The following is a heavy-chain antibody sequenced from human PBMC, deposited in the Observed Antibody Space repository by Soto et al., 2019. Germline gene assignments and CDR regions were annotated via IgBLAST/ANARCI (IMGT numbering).Heavy chain of an antibody. J-gene: IGHJ4*02. CDR1: GRTFSGYY. V-gene: IGHV4-34*01. D-gene: IGHD3-10*01. CDR3: ARYDYGSGNAYNTDY. Sequence: PAETLCLTCSVYGRTFSGYYWGWIRQPPGKGLEWIGEIHHSGSTNYNPSLKSRVTISVEKSKNQFSLKLSSVTAADTAVHYCARYDYGSGNAYNTDYWGQVILVTVS. CDR2: IHHSGST.